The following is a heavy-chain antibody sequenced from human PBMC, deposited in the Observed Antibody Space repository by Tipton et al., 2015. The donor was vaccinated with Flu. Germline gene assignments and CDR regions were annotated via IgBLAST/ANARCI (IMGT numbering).Heavy chain of an antibody. D-gene: IGHD4-11*01. CDR2: TNWNGGST. J-gene: IGHJ6*02. CDR3: ARALHPYGMDV. CDR1: GFSFEDYG. V-gene: IGHV3-20*01. Sequence: SLRLSCAASGFSFEDYGMSWVRQAPGKGLEWVCGTNWNGGSTGCADSVKGRFTISRDNAKSSLYLQMNSLRAEDTALYHCARALHPYGMDVWGQGTTVAVSS.